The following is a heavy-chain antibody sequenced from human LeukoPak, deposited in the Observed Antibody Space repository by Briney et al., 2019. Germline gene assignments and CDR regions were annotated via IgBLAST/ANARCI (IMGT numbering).Heavy chain of an antibody. CDR3: ARDSGITGTTGAIDY. Sequence: SVKVSCKASGGTFSSYAISWVRQAPGQGLEWMGGIIPIFGTANYAQKFQGRVTITADESTSTAFMELSRLRSDDTAVYYCARDSGITGTTGAIDYWGQGTLVTVSS. V-gene: IGHV1-69*01. J-gene: IGHJ4*02. D-gene: IGHD1-20*01. CDR2: IIPIFGTA. CDR1: GGTFSSYA.